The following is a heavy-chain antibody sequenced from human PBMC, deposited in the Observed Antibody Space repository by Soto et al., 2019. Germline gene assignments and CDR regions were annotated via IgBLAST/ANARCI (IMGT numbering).Heavy chain of an antibody. CDR1: GFTFSSYS. Sequence: PGGSLRLSCAASGFTFSSYSMNWVRQAPGKGLEWVSSISSSGTTIYYADSVKGRFAISRDNAKNSLYLQMDSLRVEDTGIYYCARDLFDYWGQGTRVTVSS. J-gene: IGHJ4*02. V-gene: IGHV3-21*04. CDR3: ARDLFDY. CDR2: ISSSGTTI.